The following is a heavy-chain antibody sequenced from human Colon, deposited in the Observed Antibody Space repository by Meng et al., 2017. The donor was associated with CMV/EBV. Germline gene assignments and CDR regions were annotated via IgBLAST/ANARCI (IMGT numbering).Heavy chain of an antibody. CDR1: RFSLSTIVMG. V-gene: IGHV2-5*02. CDR3: AHRPYGSGSYFFDY. Sequence: QNTLNELGPTLSKPTQTLTLTCTFSRFSLSTIVMGVRWIRQPPGKALEWLGVIYWDDDKRYSPSLKSRLTITKDTSKNQVVLTMTNLYPLDTATYYCAHRPYGSGSYFFDYWGQGTLVTVSS. J-gene: IGHJ4*02. CDR2: IYWDDDK. D-gene: IGHD3-10*01.